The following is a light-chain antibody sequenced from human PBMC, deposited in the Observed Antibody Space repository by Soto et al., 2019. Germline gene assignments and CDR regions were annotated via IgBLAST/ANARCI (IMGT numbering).Light chain of an antibody. J-gene: IGLJ1*01. Sequence: QSVLTQPASVSGSPGQSITISCTGTSSDVCGYNYVSWYQQHPGKAPKLMIYDVSNRPSGISNRFSGSKSGNTASLTISGLQAEDEGDYYCSSYTGSSTRLYVFGTGTKVTVL. CDR1: SSDVCGYNY. CDR3: SSYTGSSTRLYV. CDR2: DVS. V-gene: IGLV2-14*03.